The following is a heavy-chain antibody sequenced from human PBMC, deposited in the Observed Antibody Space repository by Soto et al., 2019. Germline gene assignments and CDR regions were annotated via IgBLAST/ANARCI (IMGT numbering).Heavy chain of an antibody. Sequence: ASVKVSCKXSGYTLTELSMHWVRQAPGKGLEWMGGFDPEDGETIYAQKFQGRVTMTEDTSTDTAYMELSSLRSEDTAVYYCATVPHAYYDSSGYKPLFDPWGQGTLVTVS. D-gene: IGHD3-22*01. CDR1: GYTLTELS. CDR2: FDPEDGET. V-gene: IGHV1-24*01. J-gene: IGHJ5*02. CDR3: ATVPHAYYDSSGYKPLFDP.